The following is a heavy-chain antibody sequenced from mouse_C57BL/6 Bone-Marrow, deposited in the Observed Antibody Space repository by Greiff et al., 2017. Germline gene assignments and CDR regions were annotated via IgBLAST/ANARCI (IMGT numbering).Heavy chain of an antibody. CDR3: ASGLPGAY. Sequence: EVMLVESGGGLVKPGGSLKLSCAASGFTFSDYGMHWVRKAPEKGLEWVAYISSGSSTIYYADTVKGRFTISRDNAKNTLFLQMTSLRSEDTAMYYCASGLPGAYWGQGTLVTVSA. CDR1: GFTFSDYG. D-gene: IGHD2-2*01. V-gene: IGHV5-17*01. J-gene: IGHJ3*01. CDR2: ISSGSSTI.